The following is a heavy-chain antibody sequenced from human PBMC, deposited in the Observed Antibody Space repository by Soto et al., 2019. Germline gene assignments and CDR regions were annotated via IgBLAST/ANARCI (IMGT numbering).Heavy chain of an antibody. D-gene: IGHD3-3*01. CDR1: GYPVTAYY. Sequence: QLHLVQSGAVVKKPGASVTVSCSASGYPVTAYYMHWVRQAPGRGLEWMGGINPATGAAKYTQTFQGRVTMTRETSTSTVFLELGGLTSGDPAVFYCARGGGVGVAGSAAFDMWGQGTLVTVSS. CDR2: INPATGAA. J-gene: IGHJ3*02. V-gene: IGHV1-2*02. CDR3: ARGGGVGVAGSAAFDM.